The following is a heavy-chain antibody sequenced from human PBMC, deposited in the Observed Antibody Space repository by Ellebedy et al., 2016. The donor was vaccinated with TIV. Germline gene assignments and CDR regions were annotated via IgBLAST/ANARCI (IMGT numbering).Heavy chain of an antibody. Sequence: GESLKISCAASGFTFDDHTMHWVRQGPGKGLEWVSLIRWDGDITYYADSVKGRFTISRDNAKNSLYLQLNSLRAADTAVYYCARRSRGPPYYFDYWGRGTLVTVSS. V-gene: IGHV3-43*01. CDR3: ARRSRGPPYYFDY. CDR1: GFTFDDHT. D-gene: IGHD3-10*01. J-gene: IGHJ4*02. CDR2: IRWDGDIT.